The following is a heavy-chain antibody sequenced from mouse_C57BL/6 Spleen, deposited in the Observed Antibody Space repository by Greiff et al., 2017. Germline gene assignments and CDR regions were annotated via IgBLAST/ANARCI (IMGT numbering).Heavy chain of an antibody. CDR3: ARRYYGSSYGDFDY. V-gene: IGHV1-15*01. J-gene: IGHJ2*01. CDR2: IDPETGGT. Sequence: VQLQQSGAELVRPGASVTLSCKASGYTFTDYEMHWVKQTPVHGLEWIGAIDPETGGTAYNQKFKGKAILTVDTSSSTAYMQLSSLTSEDSAVXYCARRYYGSSYGDFDYWGQGTTLTVSS. CDR1: GYTFTDYE. D-gene: IGHD1-1*01.